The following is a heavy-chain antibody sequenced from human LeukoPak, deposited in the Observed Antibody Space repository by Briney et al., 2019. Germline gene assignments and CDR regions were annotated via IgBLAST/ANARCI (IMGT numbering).Heavy chain of an antibody. CDR3: EKDLSRWIQLWSY. D-gene: IGHD5-18*01. CDR2: ISGSGGST. V-gene: IGHV3-23*01. CDR1: GFTFSSYA. Sequence: PGASLRLSCAASGFTFSSYAMSWVRQAPGKGLELVSAISGSGGSTYYADSVKGRFTISRDNSKNTLYLQMNSLRAEDTAVYYCEKDLSRWIQLWSYWGQGTLVTVSS. J-gene: IGHJ4*02.